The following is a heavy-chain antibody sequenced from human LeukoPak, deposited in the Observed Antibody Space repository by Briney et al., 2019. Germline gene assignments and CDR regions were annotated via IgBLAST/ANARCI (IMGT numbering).Heavy chain of an antibody. CDR1: GFTFSSYA. J-gene: IGHJ3*02. CDR3: ATSCSSWYRTCAFDI. Sequence: SGGSLRLSCAASGFTFSSYAMSWVRQAPGKGLEWVSAISGSGGSTYYADSVKGRFTISRDNSKNTLYLQMNSLRAEDTAVYYCATSCSSWYRTCAFDIWGQGTMVTVSS. D-gene: IGHD6-13*01. V-gene: IGHV3-23*01. CDR2: ISGSGGST.